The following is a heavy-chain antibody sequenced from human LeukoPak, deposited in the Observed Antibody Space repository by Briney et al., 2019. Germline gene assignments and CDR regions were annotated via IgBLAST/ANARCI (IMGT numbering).Heavy chain of an antibody. V-gene: IGHV3-23*01. CDR1: GFTFSSYS. D-gene: IGHD3-10*01. Sequence: GGSLRLSCAASGFTFSSYSMNWVRQAPGKGLEWVSGISGSGDNTYNADSVKGRFTISRDNSKDMLYLEMNSLRAEDTALYYCAKSKPYYYGSGSYYKNPFDYWGQGTLVTVSS. CDR2: ISGSGDNT. CDR3: AKSKPYYYGSGSYYKNPFDY. J-gene: IGHJ4*02.